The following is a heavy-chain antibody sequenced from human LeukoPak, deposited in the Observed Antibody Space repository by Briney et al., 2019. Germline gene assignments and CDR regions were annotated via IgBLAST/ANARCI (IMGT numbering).Heavy chain of an antibody. CDR3: AKDLWGYGLDYYYYMDV. V-gene: IGHV3-23*01. Sequence: GGSLRLSCAASGFSFSSYAMSWVRQAPGKGLEWVSAISASGGSTYYADSVKGRFTISRDNSKHTLYLQMNSLRAEDTAVYYCAKDLWGYGLDYYYYMDVWGKGTTVTVSS. CDR2: ISASGGST. CDR1: GFSFSSYA. J-gene: IGHJ6*03. D-gene: IGHD5-18*01.